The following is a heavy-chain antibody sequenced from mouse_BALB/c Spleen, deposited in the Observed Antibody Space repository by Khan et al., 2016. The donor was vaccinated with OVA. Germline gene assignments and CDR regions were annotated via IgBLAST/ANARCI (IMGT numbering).Heavy chain of an antibody. CDR1: GFTFSSYG. J-gene: IGHJ2*01. D-gene: IGHD1-1*01. V-gene: IGHV5-17*02. Sequence: EVELVESGGGLVQPGGSRKLSCVASGFTFSSYGMHWVRQAPGKGLEWVAYISGDSNTIYYADTVKGRFTISRDNPKNTLFLQMTSLMSEDSARDLGATYYFYGYYFDYWGPGTTLTVSS. CDR2: ISGDSNTI. CDR3: ATYYFYGYYFDY.